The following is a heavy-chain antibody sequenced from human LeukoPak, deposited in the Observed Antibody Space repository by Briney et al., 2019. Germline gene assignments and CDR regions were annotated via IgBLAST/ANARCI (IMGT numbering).Heavy chain of an antibody. CDR2: MNPNSGNT. J-gene: IGHJ4*02. CDR3: ARSRFGASSYFDY. V-gene: IGHV1-8*01. CDR1: GYTFTSYD. D-gene: IGHD2-15*01. Sequence: ASVKVSCKASGYTFTSYDINWVRQATGQGLEWMGWMNPNSGNTGYAQEFQGRVTMTRNTSISTAYMELSSLRSEDTAVYYWARSRFGASSYFDYWGQGTLVTVSS.